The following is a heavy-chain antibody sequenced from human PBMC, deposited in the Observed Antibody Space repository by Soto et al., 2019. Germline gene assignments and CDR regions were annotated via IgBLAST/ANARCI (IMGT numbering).Heavy chain of an antibody. V-gene: IGHV3-23*01. CDR2: ISGSGGST. CDR1: GLTFRTYA. Sequence: EVQLLESGGGLVQPGGSLRLSCAAPGLTFRTYAMTWVRQAPGKGLAWVSIISGSGGSTYYEDSVKGRFTVSRDNSKNTLYVQMNSLRAEDTAVYYCAKWTCSGGSCYFDYWGQGTLVTVSS. D-gene: IGHD2-15*01. CDR3: AKWTCSGGSCYFDY. J-gene: IGHJ4*02.